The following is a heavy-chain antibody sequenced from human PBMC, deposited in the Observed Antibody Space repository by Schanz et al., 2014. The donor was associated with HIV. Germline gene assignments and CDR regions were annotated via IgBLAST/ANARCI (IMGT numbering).Heavy chain of an antibody. Sequence: ESGEGLVKPGGSLRLSCTGSGFPFSSYAINWVRQAPGKGLEWLSSISSSGGYIYYADSVKGRFTISRDNSKNSVFLQMDRLRAEDTAVYYCARGSWYSSGWVDDQYYYDVDVWGQGTTVTVSS. CDR3: ARGSWYSSGWVDDQYYYDVDV. J-gene: IGHJ6*02. CDR2: ISSSGGYI. CDR1: GFPFSSYA. V-gene: IGHV3-21*06. D-gene: IGHD6-19*01.